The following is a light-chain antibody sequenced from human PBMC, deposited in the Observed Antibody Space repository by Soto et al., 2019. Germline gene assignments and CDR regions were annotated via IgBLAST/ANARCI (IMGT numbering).Light chain of an antibody. CDR2: DVS. CDR3: SSYTGSSTRFV. J-gene: IGLJ1*01. V-gene: IGLV2-14*03. Sequence: QSALTQLASVSGSPGQSITISCTGTSSDVGAYNYVSWYQLHPGKAPKVMIYDVSNRPSGVSNRFSGSKSGNTASLTISGLQAEDQADYYCSSYTGSSTRFVFGTGTKVTVL. CDR1: SSDVGAYNY.